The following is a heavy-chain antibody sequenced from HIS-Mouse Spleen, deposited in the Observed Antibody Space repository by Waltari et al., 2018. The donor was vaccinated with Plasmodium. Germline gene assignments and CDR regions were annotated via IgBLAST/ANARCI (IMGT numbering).Heavy chain of an antibody. CDR1: GGSVSGYS. CDR2: INHSGST. Sequence: QVQLQQWGAGLLKPSETLSLTCAVYGGSVSGYSWSWIRQPPGKGLEWIGEINHSGSTNYNPSLKSRVTISVDTSKNQFSLKLSSVTAADTAVYYCARGRVLGTSSGYFDLWGRGTLVTVSS. D-gene: IGHD3-10*01. V-gene: IGHV4-34*01. CDR3: ARGRVLGTSSGYFDL. J-gene: IGHJ2*01.